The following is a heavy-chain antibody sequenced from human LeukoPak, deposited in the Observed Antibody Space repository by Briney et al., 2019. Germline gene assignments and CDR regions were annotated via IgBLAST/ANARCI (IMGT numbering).Heavy chain of an antibody. V-gene: IGHV4-4*02. CDR3: ARIRMKDAFDI. J-gene: IGHJ3*02. D-gene: IGHD2-15*01. Sequence: SGTLSLTCAVSGDSISTNSWWNWVRQPPGKGLEWIGEIYHSGSTNYNPSLKSRVTISVDKSKNQFSLKLSSVTAADTAVYYCARIRMKDAFDIWGQGTMVTVSS. CDR1: GDSISTNSW. CDR2: IYHSGST.